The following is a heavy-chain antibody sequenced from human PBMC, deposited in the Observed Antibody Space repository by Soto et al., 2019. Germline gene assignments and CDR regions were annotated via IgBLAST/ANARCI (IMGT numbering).Heavy chain of an antibody. D-gene: IGHD5-12*01. CDR2: INPNSGGT. Sequence: ASVKVSCKASGYTFIDYYMHWVRQAPGRGLEWMGWINPNSGGTNYAQNFQGRVTMTRDTSISTAYMELSRLRSDDTAVYYCARPLSSGYDPRLTSYYYYYGLDVWGQGTTVNVSS. CDR3: ARPLSSGYDPRLTSYYYYYGLDV. V-gene: IGHV1-2*02. J-gene: IGHJ6*02. CDR1: GYTFIDYY.